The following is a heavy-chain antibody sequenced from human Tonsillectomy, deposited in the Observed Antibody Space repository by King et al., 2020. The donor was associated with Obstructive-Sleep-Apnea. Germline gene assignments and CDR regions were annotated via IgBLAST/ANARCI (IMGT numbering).Heavy chain of an antibody. D-gene: IGHD6-13*01. CDR1: GYTFSNYG. CDR3: ARGDGYSSSPTPF. V-gene: IGHV1-18*04. Sequence: QLVQSGAEVKKPGASVKVSCKASGYTFSNYGISWVRQAPGQGLEWMGWISAYNGNTNFAQKLQDRLTMTTDKSTNTAYMELMSLRSDDTAVYYCARGDGYSSSPTPFWGQGTLVTVSS. CDR2: ISAYNGNT. J-gene: IGHJ4*02.